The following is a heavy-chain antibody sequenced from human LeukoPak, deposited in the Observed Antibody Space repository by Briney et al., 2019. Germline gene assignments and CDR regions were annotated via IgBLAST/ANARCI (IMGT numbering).Heavy chain of an antibody. CDR2: ISYDGSNK. D-gene: IGHD1-26*01. J-gene: IGHJ4*02. CDR3: AGVEWELLGY. CDR1: GFTFTNYA. V-gene: IGHV3-30*14. Sequence: GGSLRLSCAASGFTFTNYAIHWVRQAPGKGLEWVALISYDGSNKYYADSVKGRFTISRDNSKNTLYLQMNSLRAEDTAVYYCAGVEWELLGYWGQGTLVTVSS.